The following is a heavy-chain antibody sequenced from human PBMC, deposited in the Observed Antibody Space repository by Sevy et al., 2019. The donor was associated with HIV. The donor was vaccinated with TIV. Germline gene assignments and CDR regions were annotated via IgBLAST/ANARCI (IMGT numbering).Heavy chain of an antibody. D-gene: IGHD3-16*01. J-gene: IGHJ6*02. CDR1: GFTFSSYE. Sequence: GGSLRLSCTASGFTFSSYEMNWVRQAPGKGLEWVSYISNSGSTIHYSDSVKGRFTISRDNAKNSLYLQMNSLRAEDTAVYYCARDGGSTDRGMDVWGQGTTVTVSS. V-gene: IGHV3-48*03. CDR2: ISNSGSTI. CDR3: ARDGGSTDRGMDV.